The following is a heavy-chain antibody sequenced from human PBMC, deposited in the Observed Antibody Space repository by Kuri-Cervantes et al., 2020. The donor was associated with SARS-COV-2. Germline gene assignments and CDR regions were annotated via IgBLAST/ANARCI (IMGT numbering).Heavy chain of an antibody. CDR3: ARLLGDYGSSSYDVQHYLDY. CDR2: ISAITSST. D-gene: IGHD4/OR15-4a*01. Sequence: GGSLRLSCAASGFTFSSYAMSWVRQAPGKGLEWVSGISAITSSTYYADSVKGRFTISRDNSKNTLYLEMNSLRVEDTAVYYCARLLGDYGSSSYDVQHYLDYWGQGTLVTVSS. J-gene: IGHJ4*02. V-gene: IGHV3-23*01. CDR1: GFTFSSYA.